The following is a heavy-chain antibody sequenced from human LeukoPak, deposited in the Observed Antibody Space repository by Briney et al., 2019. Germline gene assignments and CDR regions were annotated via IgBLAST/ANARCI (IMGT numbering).Heavy chain of an antibody. V-gene: IGHV3-23*01. Sequence: GGSLRLSCAASGFTFSSYAMSWVRQAAGKGLEWVSAISGSGGSTYYAASVKGRFTISRDKSKNTLYLQMNSLRAEDTAVYYCAKDLGVTYYYDSSGYYYDYWGQGTLVTVSS. CDR1: GFTFSSYA. CDR2: ISGSGGST. CDR3: AKDLGVTYYYDSSGYYYDY. J-gene: IGHJ4*02. D-gene: IGHD3-22*01.